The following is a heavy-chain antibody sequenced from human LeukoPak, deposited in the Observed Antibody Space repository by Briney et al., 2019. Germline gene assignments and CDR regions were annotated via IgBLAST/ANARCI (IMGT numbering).Heavy chain of an antibody. J-gene: IGHJ3*02. V-gene: IGHV4-30-2*01. CDR2: IYHSGST. CDR1: GGSISSGGYS. CDR3: ARGTYYYDSSGYFNDAFDI. Sequence: SETLSLTCAVPGGSISSGGYSWSWIRQPPGKGLEWIVYIYHSGSTYYNPSLKSRVTISVDRSKNQCSLKLSSVAAADTAVYYGARGTYYYDSSGYFNDAFDIWGQGTMVTVSS. D-gene: IGHD3-22*01.